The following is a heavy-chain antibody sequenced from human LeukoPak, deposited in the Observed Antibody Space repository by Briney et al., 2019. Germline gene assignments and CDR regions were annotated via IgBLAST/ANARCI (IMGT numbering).Heavy chain of an antibody. D-gene: IGHD3/OR15-3a*01. V-gene: IGHV4-59*01. CDR2: IYYSGST. CDR1: GGSISSYY. J-gene: IGHJ6*03. CDR3: ARVGVDWGSLTYMDV. Sequence: SETLSLTCTVSGGSISSYYWSWIRQPPGKGLTWIGYIYYSGSTNYNPSLKSRVTISVDTSKNQFSLKLSSVTAADTAVYYCARVGVDWGSLTYMDVWGKGTTVTVSS.